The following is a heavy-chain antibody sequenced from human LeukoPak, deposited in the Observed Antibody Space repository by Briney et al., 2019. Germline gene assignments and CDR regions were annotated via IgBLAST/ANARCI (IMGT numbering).Heavy chain of an antibody. J-gene: IGHJ4*02. V-gene: IGHV3-30*02. CDR3: AKEQDTAMAIDY. CDR1: GFTFSSYG. D-gene: IGHD5-18*01. CDR2: IRYDGSNK. Sequence: PGGSLRLSCAASGFTFSSYGIHWVRQAPGKGLEWVAFIRYDGSNKYYADSVKGRFTISRDNSKNTLYLQMNSLRAEDTAVYYCAKEQDTAMAIDYWGQGTLVTVPS.